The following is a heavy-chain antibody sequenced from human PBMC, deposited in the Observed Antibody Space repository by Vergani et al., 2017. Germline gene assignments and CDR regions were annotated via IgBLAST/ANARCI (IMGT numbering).Heavy chain of an antibody. J-gene: IGHJ4*02. CDR3: ARGRQLRDY. Sequence: QVQLQQWGAGLLKPSETLSLTCAVYGGSFSGYYWSWIRQPPGKGLEWIGEINHSGSTTYNPSLKSRGTISVDTSKNQFSLKLSSVTAADTAVYYCARGRQLRDYWGQGTLVTVSS. V-gene: IGHV4-34*01. D-gene: IGHD6-6*01. CDR1: GGSFSGYY. CDR2: INHSGST.